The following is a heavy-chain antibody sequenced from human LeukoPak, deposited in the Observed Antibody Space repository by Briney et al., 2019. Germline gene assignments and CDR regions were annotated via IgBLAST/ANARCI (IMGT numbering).Heavy chain of an antibody. CDR3: ARVVVSPAPPYMDV. CDR1: GFTFSDYY. CDR2: ISSGGSVK. Sequence: GGSLRPSCAASGFTFSDYYMSWVRQAPGKGLEWVSYISSGGSVKYYGDSVKGRVTISRDNAKNSLYLQMNSLRAEDTAVYYCARVVVSPAPPYMDVWGKGTTVTVSS. D-gene: IGHD2-2*01. J-gene: IGHJ6*03. V-gene: IGHV3-11*01.